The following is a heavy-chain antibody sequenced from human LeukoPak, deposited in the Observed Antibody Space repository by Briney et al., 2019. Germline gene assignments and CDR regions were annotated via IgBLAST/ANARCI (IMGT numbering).Heavy chain of an antibody. D-gene: IGHD3-10*01. J-gene: IGHJ4*02. Sequence: PGGSLRVSCAASGFTFTSYAMSWVRQAPGKGVEWVSAISGSGGSTYYADSVKGRFTISRDNSKNTLYLQMNSLRAEDTAVYYCAKDSDGSGSLDYWGQGTLVTVSS. CDR1: GFTFTSYA. CDR2: ISGSGGST. V-gene: IGHV3-23*01. CDR3: AKDSDGSGSLDY.